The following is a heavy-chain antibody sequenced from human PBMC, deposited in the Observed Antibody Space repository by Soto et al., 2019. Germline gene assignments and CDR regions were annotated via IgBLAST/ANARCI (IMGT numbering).Heavy chain of an antibody. CDR2: IYPGDSDT. V-gene: IGHV5-51*01. CDR3: ASGTSYINYYYGMDV. CDR1: GYSFTSYW. J-gene: IGHJ6*02. D-gene: IGHD1-1*01. Sequence: GESLKISCKGSGYSFTSYWIGWVRQMPGKGLEWMGIIYPGDSDTRYSPSFQGQVTISADKSISTAYLQWSSLKASDTAMYYCASGTSYINYYYGMDVWGQVTTVIVSS.